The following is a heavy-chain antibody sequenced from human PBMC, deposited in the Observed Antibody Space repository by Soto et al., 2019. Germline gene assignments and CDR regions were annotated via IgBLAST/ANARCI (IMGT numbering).Heavy chain of an antibody. CDR1: GYSISTGFN. V-gene: IGHV4-38-2*02. J-gene: IGHJ4*02. CDR3: TRDWGTGFSQLDS. D-gene: IGHD6-19*01. CDR2: IYHSGST. Sequence: SETLSLTCAVSGYSISTGFNWAWIRQPPGKGLEWIGSIYHSGSTYYNLSLKSRVTISSDASKNQISLKLSSVTAADTALYYCTRDWGTGFSQLDSWGQGTLVTVSS.